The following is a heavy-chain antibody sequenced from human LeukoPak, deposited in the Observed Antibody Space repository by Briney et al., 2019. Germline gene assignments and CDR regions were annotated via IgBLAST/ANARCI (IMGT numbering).Heavy chain of an antibody. CDR2: ISSSGSI. V-gene: IGHV3-48*01. D-gene: IGHD1-14*01. CDR3: TRDPEALDY. CDR1: GFTFSSYS. Sequence: GGSLRLSXAASGFTFSSYSMNWVRQAPGKGLEWVSYISSSGSIYYADSVKGRFTISRDNAKNSLYLQVNSLRAEDTAVYYCTRDPEALDYWGQGTLVTVSS. J-gene: IGHJ4*02.